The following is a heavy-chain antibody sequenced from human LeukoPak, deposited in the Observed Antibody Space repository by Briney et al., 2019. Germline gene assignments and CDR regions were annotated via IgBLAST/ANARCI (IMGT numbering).Heavy chain of an antibody. V-gene: IGHV4-39*01. D-gene: IGHD3-16*01. CDR3: ARGSSALYGAFDI. J-gene: IGHJ3*02. CDR1: GFTFSSYA. CDR2: IYYSGST. Sequence: GSLRLSCAVSGFTFSSYAMSWVRQPPGKGLEWIGSIYYSGSTYYNPSLKSRVTISVDTSKNQFSLKLSSVTAADTAVYYCARGSSALYGAFDIWGQGTVVTVSS.